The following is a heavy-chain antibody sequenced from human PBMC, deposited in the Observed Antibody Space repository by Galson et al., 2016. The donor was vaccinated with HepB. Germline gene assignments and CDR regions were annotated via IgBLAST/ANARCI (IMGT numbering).Heavy chain of an antibody. CDR2: INLGGNT. V-gene: IGHV4-34*01. CDR1: GESSSGYF. CDR3: ALNSVVPYSFDY. Sequence: ETLSLTCAVYGESSSGYFWSWIRQTPGKGLEWIGEINLGGNTNYNPSLTSRLTISVDSSKNHFSLKLSSVTAADTAIYYCALNSVVPYSFDYWGQGTQVTVSS. D-gene: IGHD2-21*01. J-gene: IGHJ4*02.